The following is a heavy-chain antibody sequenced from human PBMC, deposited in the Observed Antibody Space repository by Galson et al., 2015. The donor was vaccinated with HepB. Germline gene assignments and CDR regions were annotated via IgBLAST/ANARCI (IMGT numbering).Heavy chain of an antibody. V-gene: IGHV1-8*01. CDR2: MNPNSGNT. Sequence: SVKVSCKASGYTFTSYDINWVRQATGQGLEWMGWMNPNSGNTGYAQKFQGRVTMTRNTSISTAYMELSSLRSEDTAVYYCARGAFWSGYYNGYYYCYGMDVWGQGTTVTVSS. CDR3: ARGAFWSGYYNGYYYCYGMDV. J-gene: IGHJ6*02. D-gene: IGHD3-3*01. CDR1: GYTFTSYD.